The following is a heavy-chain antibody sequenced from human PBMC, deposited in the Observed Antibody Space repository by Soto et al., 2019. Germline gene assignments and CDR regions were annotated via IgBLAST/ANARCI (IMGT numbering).Heavy chain of an antibody. J-gene: IGHJ5*02. D-gene: IGHD3-10*01. CDR2: IYYSGST. V-gene: IGHV4-39*01. CDR1: GGSISSSSYY. CDR3: ARRDTMVRGDWFDP. Sequence: PSETLSLTCTVSGGSISSSSYYWGWIRQPPGKGLEWIGSIYYSGSTYYNPSLKSRVTISVDMSKNQFSLKLSSVTAADTAVYYCARRDTMVRGDWFDPWGQGTLVTVSS.